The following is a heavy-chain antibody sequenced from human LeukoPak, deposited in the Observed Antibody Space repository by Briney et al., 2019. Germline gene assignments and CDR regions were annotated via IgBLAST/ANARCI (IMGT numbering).Heavy chain of an antibody. V-gene: IGHV3-72*01. D-gene: IGHD5-18*01. J-gene: IGHJ4*02. Sequence: GGSLRLSCEVSGFSFYGNYMTWVRQAPGKGLEWVGRIRNKANSYTTDYAASVKGRFTISRDDSKSSLYLQMNSLKTEATAEYYCVTDGFSFGGRYFDYWAQGTLVTVSS. CDR2: IRNKANSYTT. CDR1: GFSFYGNY. CDR3: VTDGFSFGGRYFDY.